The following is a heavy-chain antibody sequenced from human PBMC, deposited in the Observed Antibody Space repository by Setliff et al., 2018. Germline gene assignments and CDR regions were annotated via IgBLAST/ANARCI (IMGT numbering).Heavy chain of an antibody. V-gene: IGHV4-4*07. CDR3: ARGQRPDYHDSSPYYYHINY. CDR1: GGSISSYY. J-gene: IGHJ4*02. Sequence: SETLSLTCTVSGGSISSYYWTWIRQPAGEGLEWIGRIYISGGTSYNPSLKSRVTMSLDTSKNQFTLNLNSVTAADTAVYFCARGQRPDYHDSSPYYYHINYWGQGTLVTVSS. D-gene: IGHD3-22*01. CDR2: IYISGGT.